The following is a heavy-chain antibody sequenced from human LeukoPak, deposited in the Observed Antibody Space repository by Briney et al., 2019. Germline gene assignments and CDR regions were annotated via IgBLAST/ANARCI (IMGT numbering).Heavy chain of an antibody. Sequence: PSETLSLTCTVSGGSISSYYWSWVRQPAGKGLEWIGRIYTSGSTNYNPSLKSRVTMSVDTSKNQFSLKLSSVTAADTAVYYCARLSRTSCYSCLDYWGQGTLVTVSS. D-gene: IGHD2-2*01. J-gene: IGHJ4*02. V-gene: IGHV4-4*07. CDR3: ARLSRTSCYSCLDY. CDR1: GGSISSYY. CDR2: IYTSGST.